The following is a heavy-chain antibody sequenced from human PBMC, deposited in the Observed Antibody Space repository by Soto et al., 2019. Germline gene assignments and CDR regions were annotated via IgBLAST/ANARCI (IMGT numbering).Heavy chain of an antibody. J-gene: IGHJ4*02. V-gene: IGHV3-64D*08. Sequence: PGGSPRHSCAASGYPFYSYAMHGVRQAPGKGLEYVSAISSNGGSTYYADSVKGRFTISRDNSKNTLYLQMSSLRAEDTAVYYCVKESSPYSSSSLVFDYWCQGTLVTVSS. CDR2: ISSNGGST. CDR3: VKESSPYSSSSLVFDY. D-gene: IGHD6-6*01. CDR1: GYPFYSYA.